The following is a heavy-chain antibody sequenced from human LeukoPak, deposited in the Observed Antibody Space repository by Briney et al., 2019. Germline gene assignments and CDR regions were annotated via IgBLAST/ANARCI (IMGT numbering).Heavy chain of an antibody. Sequence: SETLSLTCTVSGGSITSGNYFWGWIRQPPGKGLEWIGTIYYSGNTYYNPSLESRVTISLDTSKNQFSLELNAVTGADTAVYYCARHVDYGDRLYWGQGTLVTVSS. CDR2: IYYSGNT. V-gene: IGHV4-39*01. D-gene: IGHD4-17*01. CDR1: GGSITSGNYF. J-gene: IGHJ4*02. CDR3: ARHVDYGDRLY.